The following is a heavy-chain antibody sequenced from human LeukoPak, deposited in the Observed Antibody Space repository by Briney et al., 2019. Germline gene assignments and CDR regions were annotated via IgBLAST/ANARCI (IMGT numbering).Heavy chain of an antibody. V-gene: IGHV4-59*08. D-gene: IGHD6-13*01. CDR3: ARHLAAAGY. J-gene: IGHJ4*02. CDR1: GGSISSYY. Sequence: SETLSLTCTVSGGSISSYYWSWIRQPPGKGLEWIGYIYYSGSTNYNPSLKSRVTISVDTSKKQFSLKLSSVTAADTAVYYCARHLAAAGYWGQGTLVTVSS. CDR2: IYYSGST.